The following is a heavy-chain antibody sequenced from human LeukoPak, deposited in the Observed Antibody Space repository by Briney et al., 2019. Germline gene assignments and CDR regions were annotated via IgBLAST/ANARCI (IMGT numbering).Heavy chain of an antibody. CDR1: GFTFSSYS. J-gene: IGHJ5*02. D-gene: IGHD6-6*01. Sequence: GGSLRLSCAASGFTFSSYSMNWVRQAPGKGLEWVSSISSSSSYIYYADSVKGRFTISRDNAKNSLYLQMNSLRAEDTAVYYCARGIVEYSSSSRWFDPWGQGTLVTVSS. CDR3: ARGIVEYSSSSRWFDP. V-gene: IGHV3-21*01. CDR2: ISSSSSYI.